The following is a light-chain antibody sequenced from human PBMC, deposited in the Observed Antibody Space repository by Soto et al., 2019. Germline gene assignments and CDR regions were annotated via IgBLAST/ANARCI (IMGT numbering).Light chain of an antibody. CDR1: SSDVGGYDL. V-gene: IGLV2-23*02. Sequence: QSALTQPASVSGSPGQSITISCTGTSSDVGGYDLVSWYQQHPGKAPRLMIYGVSKRPSGVSNRFSGSKSGNTASLTISGLQAEDEADYYCCSYAGSSTWVFGGGTQLTVL. J-gene: IGLJ3*02. CDR2: GVS. CDR3: CSYAGSSTWV.